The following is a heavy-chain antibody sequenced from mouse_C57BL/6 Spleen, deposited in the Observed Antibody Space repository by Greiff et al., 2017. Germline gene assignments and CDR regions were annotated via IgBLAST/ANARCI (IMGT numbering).Heavy chain of an antibody. CDR2: IDPETGGT. CDR3: TRREVYDYDGAMDY. J-gene: IGHJ4*01. CDR1: GYTFTDYE. Sequence: QVQLKQSGAELVRPGASVTLSCKASGYTFTDYEMHWVKQTPVHGLEWIGAIDPETGGTAYNQKFKGKAILTADKSSSTAYMELRSLTSEDSAVYYCTRREVYDYDGAMDYWGQGTSVTVSS. V-gene: IGHV1-15*01. D-gene: IGHD2-4*01.